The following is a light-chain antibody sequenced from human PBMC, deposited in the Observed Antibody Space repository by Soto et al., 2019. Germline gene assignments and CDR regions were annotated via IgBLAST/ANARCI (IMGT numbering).Light chain of an antibody. CDR2: EVS. CDR1: SSDISSYNY. Sequence: QSALTQPASVSGSPGQSITISCTGTSSDISSYNYVSWYQQHPGKAPKLMIYEVSDRPSGISSRFSGSKSGNTASLTISGLQTEDEADYYCSSYTSSSTLFGTGTQLTVL. CDR3: SSYTSSSTL. V-gene: IGLV2-14*01. J-gene: IGLJ6*01.